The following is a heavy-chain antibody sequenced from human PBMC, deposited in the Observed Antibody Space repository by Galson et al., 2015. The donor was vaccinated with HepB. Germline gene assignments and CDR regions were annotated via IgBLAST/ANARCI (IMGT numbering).Heavy chain of an antibody. Sequence: SLRLSCAASGFTFSSYSMNWVRQAPGKGLEWVSYISGSASSTYYADSVKGRFTISRDNAKDSLYLQMSNPRAEDTAVYFCARGASGWFDFGYWGQGTLVSVSS. J-gene: IGHJ4*02. CDR3: ARGASGWFDFGY. V-gene: IGHV3-48*01. CDR1: GFTFSSYS. CDR2: ISGSASST. D-gene: IGHD6-19*01.